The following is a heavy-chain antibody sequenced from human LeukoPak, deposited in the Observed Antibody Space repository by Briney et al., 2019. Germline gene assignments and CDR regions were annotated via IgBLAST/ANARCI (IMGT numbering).Heavy chain of an antibody. CDR1: IGTISSSSYY. Sequence: PSETLSLTCTVSIGTISSSSYYWGWIRQPPGRGLEWIGSISYSGNTYYNASLKSRVIISVDTSTDQFSLKVRFVTAADTAVYYCARGNSPFIWSGXXYHIXXDYWGQGTLVTV. CDR2: ISYSGNT. CDR3: ARGNSPFIWSGXXYHIXXDY. D-gene: IGHD3-3*01. V-gene: IGHV4-39*01. J-gene: IGHJ4*02.